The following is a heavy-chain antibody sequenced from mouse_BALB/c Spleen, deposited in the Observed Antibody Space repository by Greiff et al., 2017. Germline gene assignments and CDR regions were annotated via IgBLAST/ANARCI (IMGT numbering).Heavy chain of an antibody. V-gene: IGHV5-4*02. CDR2: ISDGGSYT. D-gene: IGHD1-1*01. CDR3: ARDRYYGSSYGAMDY. J-gene: IGHJ4*01. CDR1: GFTFSDYY. Sequence: EVKLMESGGGLVKPGGSLKLSCAASGFTFSDYYMYWVRQTPEKRLEWVATISDGGSYTYYPDSVKGRFTISRDNAKNNLYLQMSSLKSEDTAMYYCARDRYYGSSYGAMDYWGQGTSVTVSS.